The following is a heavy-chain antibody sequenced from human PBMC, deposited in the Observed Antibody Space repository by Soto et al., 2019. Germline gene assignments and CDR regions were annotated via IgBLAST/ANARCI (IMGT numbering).Heavy chain of an antibody. D-gene: IGHD3-9*01. J-gene: IGHJ6*03. CDR1: GVTFSDYY. V-gene: IGHV3-11*01. CDR3: ARDVTPLFYDTYYMDV. Sequence: GGSLRLSCAASGVTFSDYYMSWIRQAPGKGLEWVSYISSSGSTIYYADSVKGRFTISRDNAKSSLYLQMNSLRAEDTAVYYCARDVTPLFYDTYYMDVWGKGTTVTVSS. CDR2: ISSSGSTI.